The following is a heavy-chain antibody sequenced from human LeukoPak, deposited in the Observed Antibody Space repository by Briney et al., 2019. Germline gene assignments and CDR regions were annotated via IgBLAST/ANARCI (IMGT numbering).Heavy chain of an antibody. D-gene: IGHD2-15*01. CDR1: GYTFTSYD. J-gene: IGHJ3*02. V-gene: IGHV1-8*03. CDR3: AGIVASSTFDI. CDR2: MNPNSGNT. Sequence: GASVKVSCKASGYTFTSYDINWVRQATGQGLEWMGWMNPNSGNTGYAQKFQGRVTITRNTSISTAYMELSSLRSEDTAVYYCAGIVASSTFDIWGQGTMVTVSS.